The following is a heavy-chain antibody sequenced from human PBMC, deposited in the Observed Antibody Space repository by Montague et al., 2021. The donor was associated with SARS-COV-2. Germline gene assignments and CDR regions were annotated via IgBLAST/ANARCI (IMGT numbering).Heavy chain of an antibody. Sequence: SLRLSCAASGFTFDDYAMHWVRQAPGKGLEWVSGISWNSGSIGYVDSVKGRFTISRDNAKNSLYLQMNSLRAEDTALYYCAKDMGGAVAVPPHYYYYGMDVWGQGTTVTVSS. D-gene: IGHD6-19*01. CDR1: GFTFDDYA. CDR3: AKDMGGAVAVPPHYYYYGMDV. V-gene: IGHV3-9*01. CDR2: ISWNSGSI. J-gene: IGHJ6*02.